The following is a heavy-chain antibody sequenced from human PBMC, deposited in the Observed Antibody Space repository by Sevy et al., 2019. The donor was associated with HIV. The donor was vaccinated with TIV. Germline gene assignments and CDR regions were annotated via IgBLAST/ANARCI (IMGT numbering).Heavy chain of an antibody. CDR1: GYTFITYG. Sequence: ASLKVSCKTSGYTFITYGISWVRQAPGQGLEWMGWISAYNGNTNYAQKFQGIVTMTTDTSTSTAYMELRSLRSDDTAVYYCARDPRGFCTGDSCYSGVFDIWGQGTMVTVSS. V-gene: IGHV1-18*01. D-gene: IGHD2-15*01. J-gene: IGHJ3*02. CDR3: ARDPRGFCTGDSCYSGVFDI. CDR2: ISAYNGNT.